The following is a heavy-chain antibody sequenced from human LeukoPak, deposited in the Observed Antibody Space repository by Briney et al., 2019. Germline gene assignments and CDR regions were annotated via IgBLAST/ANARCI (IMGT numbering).Heavy chain of an antibody. Sequence: GSLRLSCGASGFTFSRNGMHWVRQAPGKGLEWVAFIRYDGSNKYYADSVKGRFTISRDNSKNTLYLQMNSLRAGDTAVYYCAKDAVTGVYTFGYWGQGTLVTVSS. CDR3: AKDAVTGVYTFGY. D-gene: IGHD1-14*01. V-gene: IGHV3-30*02. CDR1: GFTFSRNG. CDR2: IRYDGSNK. J-gene: IGHJ4*02.